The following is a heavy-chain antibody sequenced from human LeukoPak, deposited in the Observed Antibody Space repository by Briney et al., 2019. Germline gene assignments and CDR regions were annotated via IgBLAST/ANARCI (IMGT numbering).Heavy chain of an antibody. V-gene: IGHV3-23*01. J-gene: IGHJ4*02. CDR1: GFTFSSYA. D-gene: IGHD4-17*01. CDR3: ARDFSDYVPFDN. Sequence: GGSLRLSCAASGFTFSSYAMSWVRQAPGKGLEWVSAISGSGGSTYYADSVKGRFTISRDNSKDTLFLQVNSLRVEDTALYFCARDFSDYVPFDNWGQGTLVSVSS. CDR2: ISGSGGST.